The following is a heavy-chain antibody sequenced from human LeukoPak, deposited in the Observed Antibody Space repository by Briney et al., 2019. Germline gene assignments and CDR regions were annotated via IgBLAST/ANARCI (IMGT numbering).Heavy chain of an antibody. CDR3: ARGGVAARLMYGFQNWFDP. J-gene: IGHJ5*02. Sequence: PSETLSLTCSVSGDTVSSGAFYWRWIRQHPGRGLEWIGNIYSSGSTHYNPTLRSRLTRSVDTSNNQFSLKMTSVTAADMAVYYWARGGVAARLMYGFQNWFDPWGQGTLVTVSS. D-gene: IGHD6-6*01. CDR2: IYSSGST. CDR1: GDTVSSGAFY. V-gene: IGHV4-31*03.